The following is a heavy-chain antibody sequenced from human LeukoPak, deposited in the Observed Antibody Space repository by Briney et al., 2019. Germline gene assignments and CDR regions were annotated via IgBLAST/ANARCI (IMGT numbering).Heavy chain of an antibody. CDR3: ARDYQQQLVGYFDY. CDR1: GGTFSSYA. CDR2: IIPILGIA. D-gene: IGHD6-13*01. Sequence: SVKISCKASGGTFSSYAISWVRQAPGQGLEWMGRIIPILGIANYAQKFQGRVTITADKSTSTAYMELSSLRSEDTAVYYCARDYQQQLVGYFDYWGQGTLVTVSS. V-gene: IGHV1-69*04. J-gene: IGHJ4*02.